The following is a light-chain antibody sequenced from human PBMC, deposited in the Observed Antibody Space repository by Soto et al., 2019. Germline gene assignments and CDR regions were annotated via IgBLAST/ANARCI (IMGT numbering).Light chain of an antibody. CDR1: QSISGTF. J-gene: IGKJ1*01. Sequence: EIVLTQSPCTLSLSPGERATLSCRASQSISGTFLAWYQHKPGQAPRVLIYGASRRATGIPDRFSGSGSGTDFTLTISRLEPEDFALYYCQQYDSGWTFGQGTKVEMK. V-gene: IGKV3-20*01. CDR2: GAS. CDR3: QQYDSGWT.